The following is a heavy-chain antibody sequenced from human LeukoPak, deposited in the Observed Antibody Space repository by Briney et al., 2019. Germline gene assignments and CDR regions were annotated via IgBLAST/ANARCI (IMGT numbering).Heavy chain of an antibody. CDR3: ARVGYYESSGYYEY. D-gene: IGHD3-22*01. Sequence: ASVKVSCKASGYTLTDYYMHWVRQAPGQGLEWMGRINPNSGGTNYAQTFQGRVTMTRDTSISTVYMELSRLRSDDTAVYYCARVGYYESSGYYEYWGQGTLVTVSS. CDR2: INPNSGGT. CDR1: GYTLTDYY. V-gene: IGHV1-2*06. J-gene: IGHJ4*02.